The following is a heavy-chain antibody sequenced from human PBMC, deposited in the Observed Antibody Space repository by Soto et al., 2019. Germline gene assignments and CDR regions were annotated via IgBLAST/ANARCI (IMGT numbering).Heavy chain of an antibody. CDR2: IYYSGST. Sequence: SETLSLTCTVSGGSVSSGDYFWSWLRQSPGKRLEWIAYIYYSGSTNYNPSLKSRATISVDTSKSQVSLTLTSMTAADAALYYCARSPNYYYYGFDVWGQGAALTV. CDR3: ARSPNYYYYGFDV. J-gene: IGHJ6*02. D-gene: IGHD3-10*01. CDR1: GGSVSSGDYF. V-gene: IGHV4-61*08.